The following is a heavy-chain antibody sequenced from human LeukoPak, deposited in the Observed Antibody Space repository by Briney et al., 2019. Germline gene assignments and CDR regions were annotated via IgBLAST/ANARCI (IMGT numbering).Heavy chain of an antibody. CDR2: FFLKGST. J-gene: IGHJ4*02. CDR3: ATYGDYYYFDY. D-gene: IGHD4-17*01. Sequence: PSETLSLTCTVSGYSITSAYYWGWIRQPPGKGLEWIGSFFLKGSTYYNPSLKSRVTISVDTSKNQFSLKLSSVTAADTAVYYCATYGDYYYFDYWGQGTLVTVSS. V-gene: IGHV4-38-2*02. CDR1: GYSITSAYY.